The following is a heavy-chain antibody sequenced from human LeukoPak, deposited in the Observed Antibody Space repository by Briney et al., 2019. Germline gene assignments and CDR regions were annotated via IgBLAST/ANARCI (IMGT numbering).Heavy chain of an antibody. Sequence: ASVKVSCKASGYTFTSYYMYWVRQAPGQGLEWMGIINTSGGSTSYAQKFQGRVTMTRDTSISTAYLELSRLRSDDTAVYYCARDGRYCSSTSCYRGYYYYYMDVWGKGTTVTVSS. J-gene: IGHJ6*03. CDR3: ARDGRYCSSTSCYRGYYYYYMDV. V-gene: IGHV1-46*01. CDR2: INTSGGST. D-gene: IGHD2-2*01. CDR1: GYTFTSYY.